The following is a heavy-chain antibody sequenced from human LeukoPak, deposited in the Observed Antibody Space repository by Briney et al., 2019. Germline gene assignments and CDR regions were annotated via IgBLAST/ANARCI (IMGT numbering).Heavy chain of an antibody. CDR2: ISGSGGST. CDR3: AKDVGITMIVVDYFDY. CDR1: GFTFSSYA. Sequence: GGSLRLSCAASGFTFSSYAMSWVRQAPGKGLEWVSAISGSGGSTYYADSVKGRFTISRDNSKNTLYLQMNSLRAEDTAVYYCAKDVGITMIVVDYFDYWGQGTLVTVSS. V-gene: IGHV3-23*01. D-gene: IGHD3-22*01. J-gene: IGHJ4*02.